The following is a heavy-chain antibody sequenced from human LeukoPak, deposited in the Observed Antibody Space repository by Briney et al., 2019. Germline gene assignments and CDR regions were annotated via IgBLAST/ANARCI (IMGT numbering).Heavy chain of an antibody. V-gene: IGHV3-23*01. Sequence: QPGGSLRLSCAASGFTFSSYGMTWVRQAPGKGLEWLSGISGGGGSTYYADSVKGRFTISRDNSKNTLYLQMNSLRAEDTAVYYCAKNRWYYDILTGSPVGAFDIWGQGTMVTVSS. J-gene: IGHJ3*02. CDR2: ISGGGGST. CDR3: AKNRWYYDILTGSPVGAFDI. D-gene: IGHD3-9*01. CDR1: GFTFSSYG.